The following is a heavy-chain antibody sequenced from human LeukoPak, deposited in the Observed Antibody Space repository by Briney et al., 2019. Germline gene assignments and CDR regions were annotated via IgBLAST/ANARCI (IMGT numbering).Heavy chain of an antibody. D-gene: IGHD2-15*01. J-gene: IGHJ3*02. Sequence: RTSETLSLTCTVSGGSISSYYWSWIRQPPGKGLEWIGYIYYGGSTNYNPSLKSRVTISVDTSKNQFSLKLSSVTAADTAVYYCAREQDCSGGSCYLPGAFDIWGQGTTVTVSS. CDR3: AREQDCSGGSCYLPGAFDI. V-gene: IGHV4-59*12. CDR1: GGSISSYY. CDR2: IYYGGST.